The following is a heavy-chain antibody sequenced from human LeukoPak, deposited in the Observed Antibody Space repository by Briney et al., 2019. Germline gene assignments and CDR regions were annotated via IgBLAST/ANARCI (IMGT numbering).Heavy chain of an antibody. Sequence: HPGGSLRLSCAASGLTFNRYWMTWVRQAPGKGLEWVANIKQDGSETYYVDSVKGRFTISRDNAKSSLYLQVNSLRAEDTAVYFCARDPGPSTAAWGAFDIWGQGTVVTVSS. CDR1: GLTFNRYW. CDR2: IKQDGSET. CDR3: ARDPGPSTAAWGAFDI. J-gene: IGHJ3*02. V-gene: IGHV3-7*01. D-gene: IGHD6-6*01.